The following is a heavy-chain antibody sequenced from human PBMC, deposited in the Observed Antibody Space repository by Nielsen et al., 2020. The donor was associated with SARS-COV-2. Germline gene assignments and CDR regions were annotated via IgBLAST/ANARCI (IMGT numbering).Heavy chain of an antibody. J-gene: IGHJ4*02. V-gene: IGHV5-10-1*01. D-gene: IGHD4-17*01. CDR1: GYSFTSYW. Sequence: GRSLRLSCKGSGYSFTSYWISWVRQMPGKGLEWMGRIDPSDSYTNYSPSFQGHVTISADKSISTAYLQWSSLKASDTAMYYCAVLGGDPIDYWGQGTLVTVSS. CDR2: IDPSDSYT. CDR3: AVLGGDPIDY.